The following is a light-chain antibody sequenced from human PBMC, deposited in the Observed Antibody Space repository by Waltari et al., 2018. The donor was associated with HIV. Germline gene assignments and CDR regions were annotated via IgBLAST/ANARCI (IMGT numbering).Light chain of an antibody. J-gene: IGKJ4*01. CDR3: QQFNLYPLT. CDR1: QAITSS. CDR2: DAS. V-gene: IGKV1-13*02. Sequence: AIQLTQSPSSLSASVGDRVTFTCRTSQAITSSLAWYPQKPGKPPKLLIFDASTLESGVPSRFSGSGSGTDFTLTISSLQPEDFATYYCQQFNLYPLTFGGGTKVEI.